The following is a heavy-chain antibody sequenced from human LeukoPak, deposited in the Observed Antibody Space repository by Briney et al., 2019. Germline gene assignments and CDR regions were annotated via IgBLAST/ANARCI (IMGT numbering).Heavy chain of an antibody. CDR1: GFTFSSYS. J-gene: IGHJ4*02. CDR2: ISSSSSYI. CDR3: ARGRDSSSWSPVFDY. D-gene: IGHD6-13*01. V-gene: IGHV3-21*01. Sequence: PGGSLRLSCAASGFTFSSYSMNWVRQAPGKGLEWVSSISSSSSYIYYADSVKGRFTISRDNAKNSLYLQMNSLRAEDTAVYYCARGRDSSSWSPVFDYWGQGTLVTVSS.